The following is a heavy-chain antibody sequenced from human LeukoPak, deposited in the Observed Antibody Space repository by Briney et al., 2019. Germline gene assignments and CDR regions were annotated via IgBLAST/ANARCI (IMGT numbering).Heavy chain of an antibody. CDR3: TRDKVTVTTGDTNAFDI. V-gene: IGHV3-49*04. D-gene: IGHD4-17*01. J-gene: IGHJ3*02. CDR2: IRRKAYGGTK. CDR1: GFTFGDYA. Sequence: GGSLRPSCTASGFTFGDYAMSWVRQAPGKGLEWVSSIRRKAYGGTKQYAASVKGRFTISRDDSKSVAYLQMNSLKTEDTAVYYCTRDKVTVTTGDTNAFDIWGQGTMVTVSS.